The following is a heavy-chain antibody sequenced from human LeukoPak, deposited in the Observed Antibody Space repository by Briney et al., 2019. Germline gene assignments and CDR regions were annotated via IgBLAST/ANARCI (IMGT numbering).Heavy chain of an antibody. V-gene: IGHV1-69*04. CDR3: ARAEDLAVAWYFDY. Sequence: AVKVCFKSAGCGFSNYAVGWVRQPPAQGLEWMGMIIPIFGIANYSQKFQGRVTITAAKSTSTALMELSSLRSEDTAVYSCARAEDLAVAWYFDYWGQGTLVTVSS. CDR2: IIPIFGIA. J-gene: IGHJ4*02. D-gene: IGHD6-19*01. CDR1: GCGFSNYA.